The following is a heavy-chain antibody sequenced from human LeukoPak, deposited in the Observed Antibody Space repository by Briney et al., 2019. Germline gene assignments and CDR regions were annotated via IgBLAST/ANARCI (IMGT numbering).Heavy chain of an antibody. CDR3: AKGAAAGKVDWFDP. J-gene: IGHJ5*02. CDR2: IRGNGDT. Sequence: QTGGSLRLSCAASGFSFSSNAMSWVRQAPARGLEWVSSIRGNGDTFYADSVKGRFTLSRDISKNTMFLQMYSLRAEDTAVYYCAKGAAAGKVDWFDPWGQGTLVTVSS. CDR1: GFSFSSNA. D-gene: IGHD6-13*01. V-gene: IGHV3-23*01.